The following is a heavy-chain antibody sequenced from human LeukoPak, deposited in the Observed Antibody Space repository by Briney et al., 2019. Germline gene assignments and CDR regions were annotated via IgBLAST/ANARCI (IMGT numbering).Heavy chain of an antibody. CDR3: AKDKGREYSSSYLFDY. CDR2: ISWNSGSI. J-gene: IGHJ4*02. D-gene: IGHD6-6*01. V-gene: IGHV3-9*01. CDR1: GFTFDDYA. Sequence: GGSLRLSCAASGFTFDDYAMHWVRQAPGKGLEWVSGISWNSGSIGYADSVTGRFPSSSDNAKNSLYLQMNSLRAEDTALYYCAKDKGREYSSSYLFDYWGQGTLVTVSS.